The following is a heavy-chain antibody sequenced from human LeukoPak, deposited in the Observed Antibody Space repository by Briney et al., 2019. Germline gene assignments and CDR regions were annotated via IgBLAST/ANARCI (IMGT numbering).Heavy chain of an antibody. V-gene: IGHV4-59*01. J-gene: IGHJ6*02. Sequence: PSETLSLTCTVSGGFINSYYWSWTRQPQGKGLEWIGYIYYRGTTNYSPSLESRVTISVDTSKTQFSLKLRSVTAADTAVYYCARAPTNYGSGSYYGMDVWGQGTTVTVSS. CDR2: IYYRGTT. CDR3: ARAPTNYGSGSYYGMDV. D-gene: IGHD3-10*01. CDR1: GGFINSYY.